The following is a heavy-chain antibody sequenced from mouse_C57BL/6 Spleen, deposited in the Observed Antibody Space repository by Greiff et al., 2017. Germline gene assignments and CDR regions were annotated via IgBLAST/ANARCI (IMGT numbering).Heavy chain of an antibody. CDR2: IDPEDGDT. V-gene: IGHV14-1*01. CDR1: GFNITDYY. CDR3: TSNYYGSSYGFAY. J-gene: IGHJ3*01. Sequence: EVQLQQSGAELVRPGASVKLSCTASGFNITDYYMHWVKQRPEQGLEWIGRIDPEDGDTEYAPKFQGKATMTADTSSNTAYLQHSSLTSEDTAVYYCTSNYYGSSYGFAYWGQGTLVTVSA. D-gene: IGHD1-1*01.